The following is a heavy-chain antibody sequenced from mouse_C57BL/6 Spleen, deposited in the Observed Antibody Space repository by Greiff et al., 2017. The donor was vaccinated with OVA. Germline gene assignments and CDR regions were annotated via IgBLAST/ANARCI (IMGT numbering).Heavy chain of an antibody. J-gene: IGHJ4*01. Sequence: VQLQESGPGLVAPSQSLSITCTVSGFSLTSYAISWVRQPPGKGLAWLGVIWTGGGTNYNSALKSRPSISKDNSKSQVFLKMNILQTDDTARSYCAMIYYDCAVRAMDYWGQGTSVTVSS. D-gene: IGHD2-4*01. CDR2: IWTGGGT. CDR3: AMIYYDCAVRAMDY. CDR1: GFSLTSYA. V-gene: IGHV2-9-1*01.